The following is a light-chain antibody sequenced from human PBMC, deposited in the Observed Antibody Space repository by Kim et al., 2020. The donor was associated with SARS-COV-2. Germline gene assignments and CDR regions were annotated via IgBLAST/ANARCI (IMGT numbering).Light chain of an antibody. J-gene: IGKJ5*01. CDR3: QQSYSTPPIT. CDR2: AAS. V-gene: IGKV1-39*01. CDR1: QSISSY. Sequence: GDRVTIPCRASQSISSYLNWYQQKPGKAPKLLFYAASSLQSGVPPRFSGSGSGTDFTLTISSLQPEDFATYYCQQSYSTPPITFGQGTRLEIK.